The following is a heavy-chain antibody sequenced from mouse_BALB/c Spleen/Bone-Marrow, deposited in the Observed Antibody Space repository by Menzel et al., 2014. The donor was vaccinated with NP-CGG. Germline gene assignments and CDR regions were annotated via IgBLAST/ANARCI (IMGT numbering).Heavy chain of an antibody. D-gene: IGHD4-1*01. J-gene: IGHJ3*01. V-gene: IGHV4-1*02. Sequence: EVKLAESGGGLVLPGGSLKLSYAASGFDFSRYWMSWVRQAPGKGLEWIGEINPDSSTINYTPSLKDKFIISRDNAKNTLSLQMSKVRSEDTALYYCARNWDVGFAYWGQGTLVTVSA. CDR2: INPDSSTI. CDR1: GFDFSRYW. CDR3: ARNWDVGFAY.